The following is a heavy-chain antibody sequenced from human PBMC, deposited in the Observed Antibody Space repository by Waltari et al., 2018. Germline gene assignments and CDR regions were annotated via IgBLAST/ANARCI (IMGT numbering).Heavy chain of an antibody. V-gene: IGHV1-24*01. J-gene: IGHJ3*02. Sequence: QVQLVQSGAEVQKPGASVKVSCKVSGYTLPELSMHWVRPPPGKGLEWMGGFDPEDGETIYAQKFQGRVTMTEDTSTDTAYMELSSLRSEDTAVYYCATGIRYRDAFDIWGQGTMVTVSS. CDR1: GYTLPELS. CDR2: FDPEDGET. CDR3: ATGIRYRDAFDI. D-gene: IGHD2-2*01.